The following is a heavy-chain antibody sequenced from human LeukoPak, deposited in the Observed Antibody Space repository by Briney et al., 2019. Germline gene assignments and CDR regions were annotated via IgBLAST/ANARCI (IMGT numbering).Heavy chain of an antibody. J-gene: IGHJ4*02. CDR1: GFTFSNYW. V-gene: IGHV3-74*01. D-gene: IGHD6-19*01. Sequence: GGSLRLSCAASGFTFSNYWMHWVPHAPGRGLVWVSRINSDESSTRYADSVKGRFTISRDNAKNTLYLQMNSLSAEDTAVYYCARDVSGWYHNFDYWGQGTLVTVSS. CDR3: ARDVSGWYHNFDY. CDR2: INSDESST.